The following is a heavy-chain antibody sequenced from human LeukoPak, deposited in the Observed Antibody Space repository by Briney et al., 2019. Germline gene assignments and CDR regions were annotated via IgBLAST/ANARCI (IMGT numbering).Heavy chain of an antibody. Sequence: PGGSLRLSCVASGFPFSSYWMTWVRQAPGKGLEWVANIKQDGSKKSYVDSVKGRFTISRDNAKNSLYLQMNSLRAEDTAVYYCARDRAMVVWGQGTLVTVSS. CDR3: ARDRAMVV. V-gene: IGHV3-7*01. D-gene: IGHD5-18*01. J-gene: IGHJ4*02. CDR2: IKQDGSKK. CDR1: GFPFSSYW.